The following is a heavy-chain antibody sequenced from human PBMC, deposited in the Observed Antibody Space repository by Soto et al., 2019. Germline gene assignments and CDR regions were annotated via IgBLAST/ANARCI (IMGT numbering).Heavy chain of an antibody. Sequence: PSETLSLTCTVSGGSISSSSYYWGWIRQPPGKGLEWIGSIYYSGSTYYNPSLKSRVTMSGDASKNQFSLKLSSVTAADTAVYYCARRGSYYYFDYWGQGTLVTVSS. CDR2: IYYSGST. D-gene: IGHD1-26*01. V-gene: IGHV4-39*01. CDR1: GGSISSSSYY. J-gene: IGHJ4*02. CDR3: ARRGSYYYFDY.